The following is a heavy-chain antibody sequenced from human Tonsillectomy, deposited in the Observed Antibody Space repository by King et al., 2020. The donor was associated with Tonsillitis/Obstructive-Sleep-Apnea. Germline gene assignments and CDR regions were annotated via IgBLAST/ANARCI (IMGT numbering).Heavy chain of an antibody. J-gene: IGHJ6*03. CDR2: IYYSGST. V-gene: IGHV4-31*03. D-gene: IGHD2-2*01. CDR3: AVEKGYCSSTSCYSRYYYMDV. Sequence: QLQESGPGLVKPSQTLSLTCTVSGGSISSGGYYWSWIRQHPGKGLEWIGYIYYSGSTYYNPSLKSRVTISVDTSKNQFSLKLSSVTAAATSVYYCAVEKGYCSSTSCYSRYYYMDVWGKGTTVTVSS. CDR1: GGSISSGGYY.